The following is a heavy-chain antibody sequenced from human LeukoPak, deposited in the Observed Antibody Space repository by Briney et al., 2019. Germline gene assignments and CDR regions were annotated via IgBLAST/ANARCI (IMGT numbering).Heavy chain of an antibody. V-gene: IGHV3-64D*06. D-gene: IGHD5-12*01. CDR1: KFSFSSYA. Sequence: GGSLRLSCAASKFSFSSYAMHWVRQAPGKGLEYVSSISSNGGSTYYADSVKGRFTISRDNSKNTLFLQMSSLRTEDTAVYYCASPYSGYDYNFDHWGQGTLVTVSS. CDR3: ASPYSGYDYNFDH. CDR2: ISSNGGST. J-gene: IGHJ4*02.